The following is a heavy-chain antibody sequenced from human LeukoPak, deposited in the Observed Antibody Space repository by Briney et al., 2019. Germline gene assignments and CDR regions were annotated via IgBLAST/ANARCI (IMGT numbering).Heavy chain of an antibody. CDR2: IKQDGSEK. CDR3: ARDPRGGPDY. Sequence: GGSLRLSCAASGFTFSSYRMSWVRQAPGKGLEWVANIKQDGSEKYYVDSVKGRFTISRDNAKNSLYLQMNSLRAEDTAVYYCARDPRGGPDYWGQGTLVTVSS. J-gene: IGHJ4*02. V-gene: IGHV3-7*01. D-gene: IGHD3-16*01. CDR1: GFTFSSYR.